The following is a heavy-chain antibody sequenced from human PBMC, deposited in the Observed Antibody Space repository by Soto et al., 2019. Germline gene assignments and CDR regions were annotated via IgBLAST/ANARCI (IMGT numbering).Heavy chain of an antibody. J-gene: IGHJ3*02. CDR1: GYSFTSYW. D-gene: IGHD3-22*01. CDR3: ARRYRYYDSSGYYYVAFDI. CDR2: IDPSDSYT. Sequence: PGESLKISCKGSGYSFTSYWISWVRQMPGKGLEWMGRIDPSDSYTNYSPSFQGHATISADKSISTAYLQWSSLKASDTAMYYCARRYRYYDSSGYYYVAFDIWGQGTMVTVSS. V-gene: IGHV5-10-1*01.